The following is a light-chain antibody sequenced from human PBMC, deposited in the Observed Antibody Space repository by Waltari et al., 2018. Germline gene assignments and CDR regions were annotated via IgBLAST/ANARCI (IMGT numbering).Light chain of an antibody. Sequence: QSALTQPASVSGSPGQSITISCTGTSSDIGSYGLVSWYQHHPGKAPKVKIYEVSKRPPGVPDRFSGARSGNTASRTIAGLQAEDEADYYCCSYASSGTFVFGTGPKVTVL. CDR3: CSYASSGTFV. CDR1: SSDIGSYGL. J-gene: IGLJ1*01. CDR2: EVS. V-gene: IGLV2-23*02.